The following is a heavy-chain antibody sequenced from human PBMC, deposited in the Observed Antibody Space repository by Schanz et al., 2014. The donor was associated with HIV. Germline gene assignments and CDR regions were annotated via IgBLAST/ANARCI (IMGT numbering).Heavy chain of an antibody. CDR3: ARRTDNWDYRPYYGMDV. CDR2: ISYTGRA. Sequence: QLHLQESGPGLVKPSETLSLNCTVAGGSISGPSNYWDWIRQSPGGGLEWVGSISYTGRAHYNSXXXXRVTMSVDTSKNQFSLRLTSVIATDTAVYYCARRTDNWDYRPYYGMDVWGRGTTVIVSS. J-gene: IGHJ6*02. V-gene: IGHV4-39*01. D-gene: IGHD1-7*01. CDR1: GGSISGPSNY.